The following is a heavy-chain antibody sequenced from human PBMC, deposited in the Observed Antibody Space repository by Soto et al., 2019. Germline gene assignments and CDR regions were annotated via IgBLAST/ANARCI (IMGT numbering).Heavy chain of an antibody. CDR3: VRVDILTVYGCMDV. CDR1: GASISGFY. D-gene: IGHD3-9*01. Sequence: QVQLQESGPGLVKPSETLSLTCTVSGASISGFYWSWIRKSAGKGLEWIGRIYATGTTDYNPSLKRRVMMSVDTSKKQFCLKLRSVTAADTAVYYCVRVDILTVYGCMDVWGQGTTVTVSS. CDR2: IYATGTT. J-gene: IGHJ6*02. V-gene: IGHV4-4*07.